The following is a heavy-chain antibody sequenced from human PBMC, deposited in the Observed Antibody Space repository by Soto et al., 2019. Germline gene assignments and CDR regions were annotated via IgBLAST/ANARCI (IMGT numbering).Heavy chain of an antibody. CDR3: ARTMVRGVIILDY. J-gene: IGHJ4*02. Sequence: ASVKVSCKASGGTFSSYTISWVRQAPGQGLEWMGRIIPILGIANYAQKFQGRVTITADKSTSTAYMELSSLRSGDTAVYYCARTMVRGVIILDYWGQGTLVTVS. CDR2: IIPILGIA. D-gene: IGHD3-10*01. V-gene: IGHV1-69*02. CDR1: GGTFSSYT.